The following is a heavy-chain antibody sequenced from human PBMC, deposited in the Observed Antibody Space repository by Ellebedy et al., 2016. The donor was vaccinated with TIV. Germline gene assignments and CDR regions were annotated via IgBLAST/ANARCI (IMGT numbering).Heavy chain of an antibody. CDR2: LNHSECT. J-gene: IGHJ5*02. D-gene: IGHD6-13*01. CDR3: ARLNQAAGTMGWFDA. CDR1: GGPFSGHY. V-gene: IGHV4-34*01. Sequence: MPGGSLRLSCAVAGGPFSGHYWSWIRQPPGKGLEWLRELNHSECTNYHPSLKGRVTISVDTSKNQVSLNLISLTAADTAVYYCARLNQAAGTMGWFDAWGQGTLVTVSS.